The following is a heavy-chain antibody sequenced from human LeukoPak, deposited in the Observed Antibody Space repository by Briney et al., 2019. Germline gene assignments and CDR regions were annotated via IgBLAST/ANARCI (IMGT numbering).Heavy chain of an antibody. Sequence: ASVKVSCKTSGYTFTSYAISWVRQAPGQGLECMGWISTYTGNTDYAQKLQGRVTMTTDTSTSTAYMELRSLSSDGTAVYYCARVLVVSSDAFDIWGQGTMVTVSS. CDR3: ARVLVVSSDAFDI. D-gene: IGHD3-22*01. CDR2: ISTYTGNT. J-gene: IGHJ3*02. CDR1: GYTFTSYA. V-gene: IGHV1-18*04.